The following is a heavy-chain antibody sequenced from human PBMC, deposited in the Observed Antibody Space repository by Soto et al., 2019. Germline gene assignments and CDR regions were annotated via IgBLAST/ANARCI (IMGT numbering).Heavy chain of an antibody. CDR3: ARAGYGDYVLDY. CDR2: IGTAGDT. J-gene: IGHJ4*02. Sequence: ESGGGLVQPGGSLRLSCAASGFTFSSYDMHWVRQATGKGLEWVSAIGTAGDTYYPGSVKGRFTISRENAKNSLYLQMNSLRAGDTAVYYCARAGYGDYVLDYWGQGTLVTVSS. D-gene: IGHD4-17*01. V-gene: IGHV3-13*01. CDR1: GFTFSSYD.